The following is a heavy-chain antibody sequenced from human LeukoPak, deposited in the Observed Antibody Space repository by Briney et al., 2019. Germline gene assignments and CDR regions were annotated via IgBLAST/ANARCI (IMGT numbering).Heavy chain of an antibody. J-gene: IGHJ4*02. Sequence: PSETLSLTCSVSGASISTNYWSWIRQPAGKGLEWVGRIYISGNTNYSPSLESRVTMSADTSKNHFSLRLTSVTAADTAVYYCARGSFDSSGYYVFDYWGQGRLVTVSS. V-gene: IGHV4-4*07. CDR3: ARGSFDSSGYYVFDY. D-gene: IGHD3-22*01. CDR2: IYISGNT. CDR1: GASISTNY.